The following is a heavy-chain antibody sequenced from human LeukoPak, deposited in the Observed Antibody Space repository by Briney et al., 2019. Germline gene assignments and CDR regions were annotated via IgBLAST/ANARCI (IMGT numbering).Heavy chain of an antibody. CDR3: AREPYDFWSGAGYYGMDV. J-gene: IGHJ6*02. CDR2: INPNSGGT. D-gene: IGHD3-3*01. V-gene: IGHV1-2*04. Sequence: GASVKVSCKASGYTFTSYGISWVRQAPGQGLEWMGWINPNSGGTNYAQKFQGWVTMTRDTSISTAYMELSRLRSDDTAVYYCAREPYDFWSGAGYYGMDVWGQGTTVTVSS. CDR1: GYTFTSYG.